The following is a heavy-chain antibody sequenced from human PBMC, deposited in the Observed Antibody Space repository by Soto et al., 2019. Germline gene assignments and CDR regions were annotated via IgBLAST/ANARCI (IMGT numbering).Heavy chain of an antibody. J-gene: IGHJ4*02. V-gene: IGHV3-33*01. CDR2: IWYDGSNK. CDR1: GFTFSSYG. Sequence: QVQLVESGGGVVQPGRSLRLSCAASGFTFSSYGMHWVRQAPGKGLEWVAVIWYDGSNKYYADSVKGRFTISRDNSKNTLYLQMNSLGAEDTAVYYCARDWSYSSSGGYWAAAFDYWGQGTLVTVSS. D-gene: IGHD6-6*01. CDR3: ARDWSYSSSGGYWAAAFDY.